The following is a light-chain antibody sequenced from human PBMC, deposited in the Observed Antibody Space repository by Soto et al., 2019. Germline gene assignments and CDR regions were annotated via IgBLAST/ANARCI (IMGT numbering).Light chain of an antibody. Sequence: QSALTQPASVSGSPGQSITISCTGTSTDVGRYNYVSWYQQHPGKAPKLMVYDVSNRPSWVSDRFSGSKPGITASLTISGLQAEDEADYYSTSYTSDSTYVFGTGTKLTDL. CDR3: TSYTSDSTYV. J-gene: IGLJ1*01. V-gene: IGLV2-14*01. CDR2: DVS. CDR1: STDVGRYNY.